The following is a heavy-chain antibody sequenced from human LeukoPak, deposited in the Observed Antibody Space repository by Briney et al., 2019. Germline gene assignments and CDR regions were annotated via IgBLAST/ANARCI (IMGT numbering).Heavy chain of an antibody. Sequence: SETLSLTCTVSGGSISSYYWGWIRQPAGKGLEWIGRIYTSGSTNYNPSLKSRVTMSVDTSKNQFSLKLSSVTAADTAVYYCARVGGLGELSSLDYWGQGTLVIVSS. CDR1: GGSISSYY. V-gene: IGHV4-4*07. D-gene: IGHD3-16*02. CDR2: IYTSGST. J-gene: IGHJ4*02. CDR3: ARVGGLGELSSLDY.